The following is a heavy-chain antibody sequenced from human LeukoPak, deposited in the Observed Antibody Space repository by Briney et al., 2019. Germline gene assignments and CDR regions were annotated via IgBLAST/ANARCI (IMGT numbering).Heavy chain of an antibody. Sequence: GGSLRLSCAASGFTFSSYAMHWVRQAPGKGLEWVAVISYDGSNKYYADSVKGRFTISRDNSKNTLYLQMNSLRAEDTAVYYCVRSVWGSYRPNYYYYMDVWGKGTTVTVSS. J-gene: IGHJ6*03. CDR3: VRSVWGSYRPNYYYYMDV. D-gene: IGHD3-16*02. V-gene: IGHV3-30*04. CDR2: ISYDGSNK. CDR1: GFTFSSYA.